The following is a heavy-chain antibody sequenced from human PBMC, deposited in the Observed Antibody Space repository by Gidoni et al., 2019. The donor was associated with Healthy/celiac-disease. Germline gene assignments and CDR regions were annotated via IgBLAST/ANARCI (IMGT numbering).Heavy chain of an antibody. CDR1: GSTFSSYA. D-gene: IGHD5-18*01. CDR3: ARGSYGQYYFDY. CDR2: ISYDGSNK. V-gene: IGHV3-30-3*01. Sequence: QVQLVESGGGVVQPGRSLRLSCAAPGSTFSSYAMHWVRQAPGKGLEWVAVISYDGSNKYYADSVKGRFTISRDNSKNTLYLQMNSLRAEDTAVYYCARGSYGQYYFDYWGQGTLVTVSS. J-gene: IGHJ4*02.